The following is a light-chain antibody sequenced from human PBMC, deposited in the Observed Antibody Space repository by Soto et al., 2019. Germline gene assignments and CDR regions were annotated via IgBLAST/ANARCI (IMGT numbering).Light chain of an antibody. J-gene: IGKJ1*01. V-gene: IGKV3-15*01. CDR1: QNINNN. CDR3: QQYSDGARWT. Sequence: EVAMAQSPASLSVSPGERATLSCRASQNINNNLAWYQHKPGQAPRVVIYGASARATGIPPRLSGSGHGTQLTLKLSSLKSEDFAVYYCQQYSDGARWTLGKGTKVEV. CDR2: GAS.